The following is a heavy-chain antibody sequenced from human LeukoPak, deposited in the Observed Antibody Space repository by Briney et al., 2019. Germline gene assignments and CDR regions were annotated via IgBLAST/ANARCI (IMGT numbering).Heavy chain of an antibody. V-gene: IGHV1-2*04. CDR1: GYTFTGYY. CDR2: INPNSGGT. D-gene: IGHD3-10*01. Sequence: ASVKVSCKASGYTFTGYYMHRVRQAPGQGLEWMGWINPNSGGTNYAQKFQGWVTMTRDTSISTAYMELSRLRSDDTAVYYCAREYYGSGSSLGYWGQGTLVTVSS. CDR3: AREYYGSGSSLGY. J-gene: IGHJ4*02.